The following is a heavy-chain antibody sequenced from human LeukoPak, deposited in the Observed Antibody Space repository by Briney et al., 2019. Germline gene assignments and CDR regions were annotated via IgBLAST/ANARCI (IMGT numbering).Heavy chain of an antibody. CDR3: ARGGSLEKWELQWVFDY. CDR1: GGSFSGYY. V-gene: IGHV4-34*01. CDR2: INHSGST. J-gene: IGHJ4*02. D-gene: IGHD1-26*01. Sequence: SETLSLTCAVYGGSFSGYYWSWIRQPPGKGLEWIGEINHSGSTNYNPSLKSRVTISVDTSKNQFSLRLSSVTAADTAVYYCARGGSLEKWELQWVFDYWGQGTLVTVSS.